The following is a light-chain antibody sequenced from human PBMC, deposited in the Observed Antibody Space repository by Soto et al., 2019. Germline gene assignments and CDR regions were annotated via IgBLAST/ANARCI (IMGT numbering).Light chain of an antibody. CDR3: MQATHYPPYT. CDR1: QSLVHGDGTTY. J-gene: IGKJ2*01. CDR2: RVS. Sequence: VMTQTPLSSPVTLGQPASISCRSSQSLVHGDGTTYLNWLHQRPGQPPRLRIYRVSNRFSGVPDRFSGSCAGTDVTLKISRVEAEDVGIYYCMQATHYPPYTFGQGTKLVI. V-gene: IGKV2-24*01.